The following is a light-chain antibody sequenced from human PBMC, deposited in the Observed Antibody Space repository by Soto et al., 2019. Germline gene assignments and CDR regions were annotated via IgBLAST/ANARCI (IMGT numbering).Light chain of an antibody. J-gene: IGKJ1*01. CDR3: QQYGSSPWT. Sequence: ETVLTQSPGTLSLSPGERATLSCRASQTIRSNYLAWYRQTPGQAPRLLIYGASNRATGIADRFSGSGSGTDVSLINSRLEPEDFALYYCQQYGSSPWTFVQGTKVETK. CDR1: QTIRSNY. CDR2: GAS. V-gene: IGKV3-20*01.